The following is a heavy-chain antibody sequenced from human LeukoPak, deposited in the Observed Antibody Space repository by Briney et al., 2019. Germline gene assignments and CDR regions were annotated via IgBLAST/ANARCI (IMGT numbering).Heavy chain of an antibody. D-gene: IGHD6-13*01. Sequence: ASVKVSCKASGYTFTSYYMHWVRQAPGRGLEWMGIINPSGGSTNYAQKFQGRVTMTRDTSTSTVYMELSSLRSEDTAVYYCARTYSSSYYFDYWGQGTLVTVSS. CDR3: ARTYSSSYYFDY. CDR2: INPSGGST. J-gene: IGHJ4*02. CDR1: GYTFTSYY. V-gene: IGHV1-46*01.